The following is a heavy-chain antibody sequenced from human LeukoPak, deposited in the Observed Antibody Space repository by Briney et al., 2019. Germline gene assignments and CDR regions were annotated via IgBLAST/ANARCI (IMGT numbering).Heavy chain of an antibody. CDR2: IVFGSGNK. CDR1: GFIYTRFA. J-gene: IGHJ5*02. V-gene: IGHV1-58*01. Sequence: SVKVSCKSCGFIYTRFALQRVRQPRAQGRAWIGWIVFGSGNKQYAQKFGGRDTIHRHMPTHTASVAAKSLRSGDSAVYVCAADVTASPKGFDPWGEGPLVTVPS. CDR3: AADVTASPKGFDP. D-gene: IGHD2-21*02.